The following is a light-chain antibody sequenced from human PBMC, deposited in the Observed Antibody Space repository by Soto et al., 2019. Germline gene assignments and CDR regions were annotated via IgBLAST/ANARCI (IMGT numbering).Light chain of an antibody. J-gene: IGLJ1*01. CDR3: AAWDDSVSGPNYV. Sequence: QSVLTQPPSASGIPGQTVSISCSGSSSNIGSNYVSCYQQLPGTAPKLLIYRNNQRPSGVPERFSGSTSGTSASLAISGLRSEDEADYYCAAWDDSVSGPNYVFGTGTKVTVL. CDR1: SSNIGSNY. CDR2: RNN. V-gene: IGLV1-47*01.